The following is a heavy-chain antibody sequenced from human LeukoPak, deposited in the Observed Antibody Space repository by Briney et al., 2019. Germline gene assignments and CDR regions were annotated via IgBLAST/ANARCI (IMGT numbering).Heavy chain of an antibody. D-gene: IGHD5-18*01. CDR3: ARGSIQLWLLEY. CDR1: GYTFTGYY. V-gene: IGHV1-2*02. J-gene: IGHJ4*02. CDR2: INPNSGGT. Sequence: ASVKVSCKASGYTFTGYYMHWVRQAPGQGLGWMGWINPNSGGTNYAQKFQGRATMTRDTSISTAYMELSRLRSDDTALYYCARGSIQLWLLEYWGQGTLVTVSS.